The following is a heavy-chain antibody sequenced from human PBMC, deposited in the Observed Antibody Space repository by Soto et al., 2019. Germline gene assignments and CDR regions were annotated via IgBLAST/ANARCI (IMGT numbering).Heavy chain of an antibody. CDR2: ISGSGGST. V-gene: IGHV3-23*01. J-gene: IGHJ5*02. CDR3: AKDQNYDFWSGYKWFDP. CDR1: GFTFSSYA. D-gene: IGHD3-3*01. Sequence: GSLRLSCAASGFTFSSYAMSWVRQAPGKGLEWVSAISGSGGSTYYADSVKGRFTISRDNSKNTLYLQMNSLRAEDTAVYYCAKDQNYDFWSGYKWFDPWGQGTLVTVSS.